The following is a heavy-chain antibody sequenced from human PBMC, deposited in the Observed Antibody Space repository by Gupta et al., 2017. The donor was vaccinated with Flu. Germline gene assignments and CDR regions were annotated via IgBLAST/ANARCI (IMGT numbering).Heavy chain of an antibody. CDR1: GGSFSGYY. D-gene: IGHD2-2*01. J-gene: IGHJ3*02. V-gene: IGHV4-34*01. CDR3: ATYCSSTSCRITDAFDI. Sequence: QVQLQQWGAGLLKPSETLSLTCAVYGGSFSGYYWSWIRQPPGKGLEWIGEINHSGSTNYNPSLKSRVTISVDTSKNQFSLKLSSVTAADTAVYYCATYCSSTSCRITDAFDIWGQGTMVTVSS. CDR2: INHSGST.